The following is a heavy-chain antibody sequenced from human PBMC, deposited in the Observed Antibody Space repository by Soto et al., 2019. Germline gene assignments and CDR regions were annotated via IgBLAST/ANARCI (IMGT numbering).Heavy chain of an antibody. D-gene: IGHD1-1*01. V-gene: IGHV1-69*01. J-gene: IGHJ4*02. CDR1: GGTFSSYA. CDR2: IIPIFGTA. Sequence: QVQLVQSGAEVKKPGSSVKVSCKASGGTFSSYAISWVRQAPGQGLEWMGGIIPIFGTANYAQKFQGRVTITADESTSTAYRELSSLRSEDTAVYYCARDNNRYNWNDVQSFDYWGQGTLVTVSS. CDR3: ARDNNRYNWNDVQSFDY.